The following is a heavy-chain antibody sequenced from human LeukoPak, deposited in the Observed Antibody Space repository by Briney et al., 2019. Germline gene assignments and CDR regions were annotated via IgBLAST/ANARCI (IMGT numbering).Heavy chain of an antibody. V-gene: IGHV4-59*08. J-gene: IGHJ4*02. CDR1: GGSTSSDY. Sequence: SETLSLTCTVSGGSTSSDYWSWIRQSPGKGLEWVGYVYNSGDTGKNPSLKSRVTILLDTSKNQCSLKLTSVSAADTAVYYCARGSISNTFDFDYWGQGTLVTVSS. CDR2: VYNSGDT. D-gene: IGHD4-11*01. CDR3: ARGSISNTFDFDY.